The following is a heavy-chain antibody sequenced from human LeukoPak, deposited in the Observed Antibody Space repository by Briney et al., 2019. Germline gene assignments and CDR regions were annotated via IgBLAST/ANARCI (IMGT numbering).Heavy chain of an antibody. Sequence: GESLRLSCAASGFTFRSYAFHWVRQAPGKGLEYVSAINTDEDSTYYAESVRGRFTISRDNSGNTLYLQMGTLRIEDTAVYYCVRAGYTSGWFLDDWGQGTLVTVSS. V-gene: IGHV3-64*02. CDR1: GFTFRSYA. J-gene: IGHJ4*02. CDR3: VRAGYTSGWFLDD. CDR2: INTDEDST. D-gene: IGHD6-19*01.